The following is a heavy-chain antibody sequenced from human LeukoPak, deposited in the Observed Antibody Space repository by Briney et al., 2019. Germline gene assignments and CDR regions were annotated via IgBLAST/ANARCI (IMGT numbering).Heavy chain of an antibody. Sequence: GGSLRLSCAASGFTFSSYSMNWVRQAPGKGLEWVSSISSSSSYIYYADSVKGRFTISRDNAKDSLYLQMNSLRAEDTAVYYCARDLQHDYGDYGDPERYYYGMDVWGQGTTVTVSS. CDR3: ARDLQHDYGDYGDPERYYYGMDV. CDR2: ISSSSSYI. CDR1: GFTFSSYS. V-gene: IGHV3-21*01. D-gene: IGHD4-17*01. J-gene: IGHJ6*02.